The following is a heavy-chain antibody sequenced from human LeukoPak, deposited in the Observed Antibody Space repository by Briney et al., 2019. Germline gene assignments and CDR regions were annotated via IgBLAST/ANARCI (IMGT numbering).Heavy chain of an antibody. V-gene: IGHV6-1*01. CDR2: TYYRSKWYN. J-gene: IGHJ6*02. CDR1: GDRVSSNSAA. CDR3: SRSAPDFYYAMDV. Sequence: QTLSLTCAISGDRVSSNSAAWNWIRQSPSRGLEWLGRTYYRSKWYNDYALSVKSRITINPDTSKNQFSLQLNSVTPDDTAIYYCSRSAPDFYYAMDVWGQGTTVTVSS.